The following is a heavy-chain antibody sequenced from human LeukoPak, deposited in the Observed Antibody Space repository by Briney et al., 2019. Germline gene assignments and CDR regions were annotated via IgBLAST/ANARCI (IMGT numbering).Heavy chain of an antibody. J-gene: IGHJ6*03. CDR1: GFTVSSNY. V-gene: IGHV3-53*01. CDR2: IYSGGST. D-gene: IGHD2-15*01. Sequence: GGSLRLSCAASGFTVSSNYMSWVRQAPGKGLEWVSVIYSGGSTYYADSVKGRFTISRDNPKNTLYLQMNSLRAEDTAVYYCARVVVVAAIYYYYYMDVRGKGTTVTVSS. CDR3: ARVVVVAAIYYYYYMDV.